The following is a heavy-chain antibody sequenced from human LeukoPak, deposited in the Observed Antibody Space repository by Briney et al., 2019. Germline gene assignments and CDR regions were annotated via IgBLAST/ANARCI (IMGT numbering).Heavy chain of an antibody. J-gene: IGHJ6*02. D-gene: IGHD6-13*01. CDR3: ARSSSSSGGMDYYFYGMDV. CDR2: ISSNGGST. V-gene: IGHV3-64*01. Sequence: GGSLRLSCAASGFTFSSYAMHWVRQAPGKGLEYVSAISSNGGSTYYANSVKGRFTISRDNSKNTLYLQVGSLRAEDMAFYYCARSSSSSGGMDYYFYGMDVWGQGTTVTVPS. CDR1: GFTFSSYA.